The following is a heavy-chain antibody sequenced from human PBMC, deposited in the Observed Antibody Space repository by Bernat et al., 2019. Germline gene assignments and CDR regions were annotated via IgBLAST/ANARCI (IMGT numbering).Heavy chain of an antibody. Sequence: EVQLVQSGAEVKTPGESLQISCKGSGYTFIDYWIGWVRLMPGRGLEWMGIMYPGNSDTKYSPSFQGLVTLSADNSITTASLQWSSLKASDTAMYYCTRALNGDFYFDYWGQGTPVTVSS. CDR2: MYPGNSDT. CDR3: TRALNGDFYFDY. D-gene: IGHD2-21*02. J-gene: IGHJ4*02. V-gene: IGHV5-51*01. CDR1: GYTFIDYW.